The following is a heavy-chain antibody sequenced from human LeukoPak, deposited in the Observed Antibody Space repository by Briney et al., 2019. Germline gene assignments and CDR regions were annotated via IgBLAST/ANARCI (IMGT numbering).Heavy chain of an antibody. CDR2: IYSGGST. CDR1: GFTVSSNY. CDR3: ARGVYGSAVNYY. V-gene: IGHV3-66*01. J-gene: IGHJ4*02. D-gene: IGHD3-10*01. Sequence: GGSLRLSCAASGFTVSSNYMSWVRQAPGKGLEWVSVIYSGGSTYYADSVKGRFTISRDNSKNTLYLQMNSLRAEDTAVYYCARGVYGSAVNYYWGQGTLVTVSS.